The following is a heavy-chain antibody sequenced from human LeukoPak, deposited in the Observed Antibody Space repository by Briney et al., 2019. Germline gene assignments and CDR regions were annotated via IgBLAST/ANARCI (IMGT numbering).Heavy chain of an antibody. CDR3: VRDGEGLAISVNYWFDL. V-gene: IGHV1-8*01. CDR2: MNPNNGNT. D-gene: IGHD3-10*01. J-gene: IGHJ5*02. Sequence: RASVKVSCKASGFTFTRYDINWVRQATGQGLEWMGWMNPNNGNTGYAQTFQGRVTMTKDTFTSTAYMELRSLTSEDTAVYYCVRDGEGLAISVNYWFDLWGQGTLVTVSS. CDR1: GFTFTRYD.